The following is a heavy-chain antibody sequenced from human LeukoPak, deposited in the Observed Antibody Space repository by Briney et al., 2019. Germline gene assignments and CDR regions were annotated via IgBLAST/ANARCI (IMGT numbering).Heavy chain of an antibody. J-gene: IGHJ4*02. D-gene: IGHD3-22*01. CDR3: ARSASGYYLPYYFDY. CDR1: GFTFSSYG. V-gene: IGHV3-30*02. CDR2: IRYDGSNQ. Sequence: GGSLRLSCAASGFTFSSYGMHWVRQAPGKGLEWVAFIRYDGSNQYYADSVKGRFTISRDNSKNTLYLQMNSLRAEDTAVYYCARSASGYYLPYYFDYWGQGTLVTVSS.